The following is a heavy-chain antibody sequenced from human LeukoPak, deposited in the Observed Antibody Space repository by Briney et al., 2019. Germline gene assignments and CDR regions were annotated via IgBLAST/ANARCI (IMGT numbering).Heavy chain of an antibody. V-gene: IGHV4-59*08. D-gene: IGHD6-13*01. CDR3: ATHDGSSWFYFDY. CDR1: GGSFSRYH. J-gene: IGHJ4*02. Sequence: PSETLSLTCTVSGGSFSRYHWSWVRQPPGKGLEWIGYIHHTGSTNFNPSLKSRVTMSVDTSENQFSLQLSSVTAADTALYYCATHDGSSWFYFDYWSQGTLVTVSS. CDR2: IHHTGST.